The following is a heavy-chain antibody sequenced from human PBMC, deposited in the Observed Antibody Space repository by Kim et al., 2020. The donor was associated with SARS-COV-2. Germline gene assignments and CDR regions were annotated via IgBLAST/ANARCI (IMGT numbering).Heavy chain of an antibody. CDR3: ARDPVFWSGYYTGVGGEYYYYYGMDV. CDR1: GDSVSSNSAA. V-gene: IGHV6-1*01. CDR2: TYYRSKWYN. Sequence: SQTLSLTCAISGDSVSSNSAAWNWIRQSPSRGLEWLGRTYYRSKWYNDYAVSVKSRITINPDTSKNKFSLQLNSVTPEDTAVYYCARDPVFWSGYYTGVGGEYYYYYGMDVWGQGTTVTVSS. D-gene: IGHD3-3*01. J-gene: IGHJ6*02.